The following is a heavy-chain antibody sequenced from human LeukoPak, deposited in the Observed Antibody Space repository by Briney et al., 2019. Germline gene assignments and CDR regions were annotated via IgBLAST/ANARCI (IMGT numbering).Heavy chain of an antibody. Sequence: SQTLSLTCTVSGGSISSGSYYWSWIRQPAGKGLEWIGRIYTSGSTNYNPSLKSRVTISVDTSKNQFSLKLSSVTAADTAVYYYARATSYFGGGLDYWGQGTLVTVSS. CDR3: ARATSYFGGGLDY. D-gene: IGHD1-26*01. CDR2: IYTSGST. CDR1: GGSISSGSYY. V-gene: IGHV4-61*02. J-gene: IGHJ4*02.